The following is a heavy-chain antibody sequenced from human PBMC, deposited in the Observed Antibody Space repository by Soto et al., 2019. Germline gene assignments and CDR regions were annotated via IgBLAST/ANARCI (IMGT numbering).Heavy chain of an antibody. V-gene: IGHV5-51*01. CDR3: ARAGGGSYYDSSGYYWDYYYGMDV. D-gene: IGHD3-22*01. J-gene: IGHJ6*02. Sequence: PGESLKISCKGSGYSFTSYWIGWVRQMPGKGLGWMGIIYPGDSDTRYSPSFQGQVTISADKSISTAYLQWSSLKASDTAMYYCARAGGGSYYDSSGYYWDYYYGMDVWGQGTTVTAP. CDR1: GYSFTSYW. CDR2: IYPGDSDT.